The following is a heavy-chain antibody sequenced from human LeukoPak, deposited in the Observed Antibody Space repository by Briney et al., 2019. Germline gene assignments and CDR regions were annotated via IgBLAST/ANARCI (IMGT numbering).Heavy chain of an antibody. CDR3: ARDSAGAAAATFDY. Sequence: ASVKVSCKASGYTFTSYDINWVRQATGQGLEWMGWMNPNSGNTGYAQKLQGRVTMTTDTSTSTAYMELRSLRSDDTAVYYCARDSAGAAAATFDYWGQGTLVTVSS. CDR1: GYTFTSYD. V-gene: IGHV1-8*01. CDR2: MNPNSGNT. J-gene: IGHJ4*02. D-gene: IGHD6-13*01.